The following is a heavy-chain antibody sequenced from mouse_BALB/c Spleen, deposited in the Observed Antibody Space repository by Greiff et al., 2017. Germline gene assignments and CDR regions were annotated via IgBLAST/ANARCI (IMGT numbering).Heavy chain of an antibody. D-gene: IGHD1-3*01. J-gene: IGHJ2*01. Sequence: VQLQQSGPELVKPGASVKISCKASGYTFTDYNMHWVKQSHGKSLEWIGYIYPYNGGTGYNQKFKSKATLTVDNSSSTAYMELRSLTSEDSAVYYCARWGSSDYFDYWGQGTTLTVSS. CDR1: GYTFTDYN. CDR3: ARWGSSDYFDY. CDR2: IYPYNGGT. V-gene: IGHV1S29*02.